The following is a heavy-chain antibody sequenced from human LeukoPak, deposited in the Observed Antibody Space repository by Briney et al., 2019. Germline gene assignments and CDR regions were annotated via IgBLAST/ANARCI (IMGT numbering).Heavy chain of an antibody. CDR1: GFTFSSYE. J-gene: IGHJ4*02. CDR3: ARGTLYYYDSSGYKDY. D-gene: IGHD3-22*01. Sequence: GGSLRLSCAASGFTFSSYEMNWVRQAPGKGLEWVSYISSSGSTIYYADSVKGRFTISRDNAKNSLYLQMNSLRAEDTAVYYCARGTLYYYDSSGYKDYWGQGTLVTVSS. CDR2: ISSSGSTI. V-gene: IGHV3-48*03.